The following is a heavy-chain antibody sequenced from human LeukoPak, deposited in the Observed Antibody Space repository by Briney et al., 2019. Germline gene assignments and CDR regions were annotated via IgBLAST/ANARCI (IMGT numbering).Heavy chain of an antibody. CDR1: GFTFSSYA. V-gene: IGHV3-23*01. CDR3: AKDPWGYYASGTYYKSPFDY. D-gene: IGHD3-10*01. J-gene: IGHJ4*02. CDR2: ISGSAAST. Sequence: GGFLRLSCAASGFTFSSYAMSWVRQAPGKGLEWVSAISGSAASTYYADSVKGRFTISRDNSKNTLYLQMNSLRAEDTAVYYCAKDPWGYYASGTYYKSPFDYWGQGTLVTVSS.